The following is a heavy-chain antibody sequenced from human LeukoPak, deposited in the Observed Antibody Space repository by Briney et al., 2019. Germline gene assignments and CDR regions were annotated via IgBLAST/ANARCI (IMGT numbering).Heavy chain of an antibody. J-gene: IGHJ3*02. CDR3: ARDYYDSSGYSGAFDI. D-gene: IGHD3-22*01. CDR1: GGSISSYH. Sequence: SETLSLTCTVSGGSISSYHWSWIRQPPGKGLEWIGYIYYSGSTYYNPSLKSRVTISVDTSKNQFSLKLSSVTAADTAVYYCARDYYDSSGYSGAFDIWGQGTMVTVSS. CDR2: IYYSGST. V-gene: IGHV4-59*12.